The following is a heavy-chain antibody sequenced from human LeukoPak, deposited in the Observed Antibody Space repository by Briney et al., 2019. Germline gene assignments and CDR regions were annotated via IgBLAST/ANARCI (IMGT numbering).Heavy chain of an antibody. CDR1: GFTFNDYA. Sequence: PGRSLRLSCAASGFTFNDYAMHWVRQAPGKGLEWVSGIGWNGGTVGYADSVKGRFTISRDNAKNSLYLEMNSLRVEDTALYYCAKDMRYSSSWPPLYYFDYWGQGTLVTVSS. CDR2: IGWNGGTV. D-gene: IGHD6-13*01. J-gene: IGHJ4*02. V-gene: IGHV3-9*01. CDR3: AKDMRYSSSWPPLYYFDY.